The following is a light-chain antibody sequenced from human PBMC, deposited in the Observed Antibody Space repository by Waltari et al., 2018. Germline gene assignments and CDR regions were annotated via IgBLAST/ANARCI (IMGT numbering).Light chain of an antibody. CDR3: QTGGHGTWV. Sequence: QLVLTQSPSASASLGASVKLTCTLSSGHSSNVIARLQQQPEKGPRYLMKGNSDGSHSKGDKIPDRFSGSSSGAEHYLTISSLQSEDEADYYCQTGGHGTWVFGGGTKLTVL. V-gene: IGLV4-69*01. CDR1: SGHSSNV. J-gene: IGLJ3*02. CDR2: GNSDGSH.